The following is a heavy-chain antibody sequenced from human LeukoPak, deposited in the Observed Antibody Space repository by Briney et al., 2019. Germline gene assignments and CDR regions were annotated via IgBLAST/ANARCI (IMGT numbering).Heavy chain of an antibody. CDR3: AKPNDSGWWKFDY. Sequence: PGGSLRLSCAASGFTFSSYGIHWVRQAPGKGLERVAVISYDGSNEYYADSLKGRFTISRDNSKNTLYLQMNSLRAEDTAVYYCAKPNDSGWWKFDYWGQGTLVTVSS. V-gene: IGHV3-30*18. CDR1: GFTFSSYG. D-gene: IGHD6-13*01. J-gene: IGHJ4*02. CDR2: ISYDGSNE.